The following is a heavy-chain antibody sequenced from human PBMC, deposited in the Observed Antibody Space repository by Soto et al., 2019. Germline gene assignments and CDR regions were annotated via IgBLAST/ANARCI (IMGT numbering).Heavy chain of an antibody. J-gene: IGHJ4*02. D-gene: IGHD6-13*01. CDR1: GFIFSNAW. CDR3: TTGWSSKDY. V-gene: IGHV3-15*01. CDR2: IKSESDGGTT. Sequence: EVRLVESGGGLVKPGGSLRLSCAASGFIFSNAWMNWVRQTPGKGLEWVGRIKSESDGGTTDYAAPVKGRFIISRDDSKNMLYLQVSSLKIEDTAVYYCTTGWSSKDYWGQGTLVTVSS.